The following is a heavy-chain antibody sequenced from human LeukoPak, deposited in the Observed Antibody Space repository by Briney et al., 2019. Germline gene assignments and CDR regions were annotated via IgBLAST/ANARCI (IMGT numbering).Heavy chain of an antibody. CDR1: GFTFSIYN. CDR3: ARVRWELQGHPFDY. CDR2: ISSSSSYI. J-gene: IGHJ4*02. Sequence: PGGSLRLSCAASGFTFSIYNINWVRQAPGKGLEWVSFISSSSSYIYYADSVKGRFTISRDNSKNTLYLQMNSLRAEDTAVYYCARVRWELQGHPFDYWGQGTLSPSPQ. V-gene: IGHV3-21*01. D-gene: IGHD2-15*01.